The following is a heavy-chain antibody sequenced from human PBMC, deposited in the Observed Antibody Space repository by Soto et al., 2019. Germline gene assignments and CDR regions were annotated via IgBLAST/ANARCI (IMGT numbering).Heavy chain of an antibody. Sequence: QITLKESGPTLVKPTQALTLTCTASGFSLSTRGKTFGWLRQPPGEAPEWLALGEQYSPSLHSRLTFTKHTSKNQVVRTMTDMDPVDTATYYCTLRDDSSRGPSYWGQGILVTVSS. CDR1: GFSLSTRGKT. CDR2: GE. CDR3: TLRDDSSRGPSY. J-gene: IGHJ4*02. V-gene: IGHV2-5*01. D-gene: IGHD3-22*01.